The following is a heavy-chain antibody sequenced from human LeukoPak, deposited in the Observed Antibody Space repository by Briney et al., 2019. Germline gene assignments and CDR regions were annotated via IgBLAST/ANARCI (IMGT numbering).Heavy chain of an antibody. CDR2: ISSSGSTI. D-gene: IGHD3-10*01. V-gene: IGHV3-48*03. J-gene: IGHJ4*02. CDR3: ASSYGSGSYLHY. CDR1: GFTFSSYE. Sequence: GGSLRPSCAASGFTFSSYEMNWVRQAPGKGLEWVSYISSSGSTIYYADSVKGRFTISRDNAKNSLYLQMNSLRAEDTAVYYCASSYGSGSYLHYWGQGTLVTVSS.